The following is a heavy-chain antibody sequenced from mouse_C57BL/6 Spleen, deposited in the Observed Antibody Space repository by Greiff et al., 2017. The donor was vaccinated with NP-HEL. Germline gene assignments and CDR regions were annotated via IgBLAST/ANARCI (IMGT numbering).Heavy chain of an antibody. D-gene: IGHD3-3*01. CDR2: INPYNGGT. CDR3: ALGGNYAMDY. Sequence: EVKLQQSGPVLVKPGASVKMSCKASGYTFTDYYMNWVKQSHGKSLEWIGVINPYNGGTSYNQKFKGKATLTVDKSSSTAYMELNSLTSEDSAVYYCALGGNYAMDYWGQGTSVTVSS. CDR1: GYTFTDYY. V-gene: IGHV1-19*01. J-gene: IGHJ4*01.